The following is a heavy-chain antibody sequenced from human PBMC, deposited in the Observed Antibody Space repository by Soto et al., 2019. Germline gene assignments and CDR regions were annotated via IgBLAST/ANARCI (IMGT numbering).Heavy chain of an antibody. CDR1: GGSLGSYY. V-gene: IGHV4-59*01. D-gene: IGHD2-21*02. J-gene: IGHJ6*02. CDR2: VFYTGRA. CDR3: ASDGDGRMTPNPYYYNGMDV. Sequence: QVQLQESGPGLVEASETLSLTCTVSGGSLGSYYWSLIRQPPGKGLEWIGYVFYTGRANYNASLKSRVSLSLETSNYQFSLKLSSVTAADTAVYYCASDGDGRMTPNPYYYNGMDVWGPGTTVTVSS.